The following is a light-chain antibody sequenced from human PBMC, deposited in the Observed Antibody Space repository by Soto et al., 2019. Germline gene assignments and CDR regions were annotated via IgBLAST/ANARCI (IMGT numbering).Light chain of an antibody. Sequence: DIQMTQSPPTLSASVGDRVTITCLASESIDSWLAWHQQKPGRAPKLLISKASSLESGVPSRFSGSGFGTEFTLTISSLQPDDFATYYCQQYNSYRAFGQGTKVDIK. J-gene: IGKJ1*01. CDR3: QQYNSYRA. V-gene: IGKV1-5*03. CDR1: ESIDSW. CDR2: KAS.